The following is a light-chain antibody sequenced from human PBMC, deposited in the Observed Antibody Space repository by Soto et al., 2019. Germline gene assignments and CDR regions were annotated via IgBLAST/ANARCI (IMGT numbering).Light chain of an antibody. V-gene: IGLV1-44*01. CDR2: TNN. CDR1: TSNIGSNP. Sequence: QSVLTQPPSVSGTPGQTVTISCSGSTSNIGSNPVNWYQQLPGTAPRLLISTNNQRPSGVPDRFSGSRSGTSASLAISGLQSEDEADYYCAAWDDRLNGPSYVFGTGTKVTGL. CDR3: AAWDDRLNGPSYV. J-gene: IGLJ1*01.